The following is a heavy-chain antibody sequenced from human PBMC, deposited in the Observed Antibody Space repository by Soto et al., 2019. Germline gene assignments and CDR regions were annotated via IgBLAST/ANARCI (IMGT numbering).Heavy chain of an antibody. Sequence: QVQLVQSGAEVKKPGSSVKVSCKASGGTFSSYAISWVRQAPGQGLEWMGGIIPIFGTANYAQKFQGRVTLTADESTSTTYMALSRLGSEDKAVYYCAEEPLTTVVTPGWFDPWGQGTLVTVSS. D-gene: IGHD4-17*01. CDR2: IIPIFGTA. V-gene: IGHV1-69*12. CDR3: AEEPLTTVVTPGWFDP. J-gene: IGHJ5*02. CDR1: GGTFSSYA.